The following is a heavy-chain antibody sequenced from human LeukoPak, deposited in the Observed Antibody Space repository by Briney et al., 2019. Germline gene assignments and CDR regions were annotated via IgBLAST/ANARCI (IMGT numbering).Heavy chain of an antibody. CDR1: GFTFSSYS. Sequence: GGSLRLSCAASGFTFSSYSMNWVRQAPGKGLEWVSYISSSSSTIYYADSVKGRFTISRDNAKNSLYLQMNSLRAEDTAVYYCARDMYSSSWYENFYYYYYGMDVWGQGTTVTVSS. CDR2: ISSSSSTI. V-gene: IGHV3-48*04. CDR3: ARDMYSSSWYENFYYYYYGMDV. J-gene: IGHJ6*02. D-gene: IGHD6-13*01.